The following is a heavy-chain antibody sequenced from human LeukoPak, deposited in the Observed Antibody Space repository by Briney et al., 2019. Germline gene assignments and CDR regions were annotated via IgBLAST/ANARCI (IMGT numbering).Heavy chain of an antibody. J-gene: IGHJ4*02. V-gene: IGHV1-24*01. CDR3: ATCPNWGSGGYFDY. CDR2: FDPEDGET. D-gene: IGHD7-27*01. Sequence: ASVKVSCKVSGYTVTELSMHWVRQAPGEGLEWMGGFDPEDGETIYAQKFQGIVTMTEDTSTDTAYMELSSLRSEDTAVYYCATCPNWGSGGYFDYWGQGTLVTVSS. CDR1: GYTVTELS.